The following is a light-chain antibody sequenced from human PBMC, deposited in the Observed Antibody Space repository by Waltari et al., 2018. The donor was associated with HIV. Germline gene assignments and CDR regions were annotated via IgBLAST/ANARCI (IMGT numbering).Light chain of an antibody. V-gene: IGLV2-14*03. J-gene: IGLJ2*01. CDR2: DVS. CDR1: SSDVGGHNY. Sequence: QSALTQPASVSGSPGQSITISCTGTSSDVGGHNYVSWYQQHPGKAPKLMIYDVSNRPSGVSNRFSGSKSGNTASLTISGLQAEDEADYYCSSYTSSSALYVVFGGGTKLTVL. CDR3: SSYTSSSALYVV.